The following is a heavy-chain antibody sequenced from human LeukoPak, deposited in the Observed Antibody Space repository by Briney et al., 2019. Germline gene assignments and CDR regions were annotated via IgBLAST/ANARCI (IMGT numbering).Heavy chain of an antibody. CDR3: ARDLSLPKLPTLFDY. Sequence: PVASVKVSCKASGGTFSSYTISWVRQAPGQGLEWMGWISAYNGNTNYAQKLQGRVTMTTDTSTSTAYMELRSLRSGDTAVYYCARDLSLPKLPTLFDYWGQGTLVTVSS. V-gene: IGHV1-18*01. D-gene: IGHD1-7*01. CDR1: GGTFSSYT. J-gene: IGHJ4*02. CDR2: ISAYNGNT.